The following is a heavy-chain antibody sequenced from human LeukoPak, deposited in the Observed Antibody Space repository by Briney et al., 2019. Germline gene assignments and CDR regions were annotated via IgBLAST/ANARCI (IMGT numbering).Heavy chain of an antibody. D-gene: IGHD4-17*01. CDR2: SSSSYT. Sequence: PGGSLRLPCAASGFTFSDYYMSSSSSYTNYADSVKGRFTISRDNAKNSLYLQMNSLRAEDTAVYYCARLARRVYSDPTVSYFDYWGQGTLVTVSS. CDR1: GFTFSDYY. CDR3: ARLARRVYSDPTVSYFDY. V-gene: IGHV3-11*06. J-gene: IGHJ4*02.